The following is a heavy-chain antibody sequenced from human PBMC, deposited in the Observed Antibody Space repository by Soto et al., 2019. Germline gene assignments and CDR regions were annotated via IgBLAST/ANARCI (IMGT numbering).Heavy chain of an antibody. CDR3: AREMRVYSSSYTNWFDP. D-gene: IGHD6-6*01. CDR2: IYYSGST. Sequence: SETLSLTCTVSGGSLSSGGYYWSWIRQHPGKGLEWVGYIYYSGSTYYNPSLKSRVTISVDTSKNQFSLKLSSVTAADTAVYYCAREMRVYSSSYTNWFDPWGQGTLVTVSS. J-gene: IGHJ5*02. CDR1: GGSLSSGGYY. V-gene: IGHV4-31*03.